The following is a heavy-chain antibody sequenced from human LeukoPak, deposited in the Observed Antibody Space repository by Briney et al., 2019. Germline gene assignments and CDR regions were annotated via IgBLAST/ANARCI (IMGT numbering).Heavy chain of an antibody. D-gene: IGHD2-2*02. CDR2: IIPLLGIA. V-gene: IGHV1-69*04. Sequence: AVKDSCKASGGTFSSYAISWVRQATGQGVEWMGSIIPLLGIANYAQKFQGRVTITADKSTSTAYMELSSLKSEDTAVYYCARDTRRDCSSTSCYTESDYWGQGTLVTVSS. CDR1: GGTFSSYA. J-gene: IGHJ4*02. CDR3: ARDTRRDCSSTSCYTESDY.